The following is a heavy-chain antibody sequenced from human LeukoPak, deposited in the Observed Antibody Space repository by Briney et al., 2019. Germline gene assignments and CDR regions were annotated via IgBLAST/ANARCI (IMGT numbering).Heavy chain of an antibody. V-gene: IGHV1-2*02. J-gene: IGHJ5*02. D-gene: IGHD2-15*01. CDR2: INPNSGGT. CDR3: ARGFFRLVVVVAATSWFDP. Sequence: GASVKVSCKASGYTFTGYYMHWVRQAPGQGLEWMGWINPNSGGTNYAQKFQGRVTMTRDTSISTAYMELSRLRSDDTAVYYCARGFFRLVVVVAATSWFDPWGQGTLVTVSS. CDR1: GYTFTGYY.